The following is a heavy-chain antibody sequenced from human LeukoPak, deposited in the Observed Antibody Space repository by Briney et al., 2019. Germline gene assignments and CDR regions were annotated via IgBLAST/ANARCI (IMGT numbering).Heavy chain of an antibody. CDR2: INPNSGGT. D-gene: IGHD3-16*02. V-gene: IGHV1-2*02. Sequence: ASVKVSCKASGYTFTGYYMHWVRQATGQGLEWMGWINPNSGGTNYAQKFQGRVTMTRDTSISTAYMELSRLRSDDTAVYYCARDAGYPYYFDYWGQGTLVTVSS. CDR1: GYTFTGYY. J-gene: IGHJ4*02. CDR3: ARDAGYPYYFDY.